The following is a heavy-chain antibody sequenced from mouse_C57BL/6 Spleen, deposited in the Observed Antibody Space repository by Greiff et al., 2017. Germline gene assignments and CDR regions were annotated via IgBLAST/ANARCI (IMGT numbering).Heavy chain of an antibody. CDR2: ISDGGSYT. Sequence: EVNVVESGGGLVKPGGSLKLSCAASGFTFSSYAMSWVRQTPEKRLEWVATISDGGSYTYYPDNVKGRFTISRDNAKNNLYLQMSHLKSEDTAMYYCARVVITTVVATKYFDVWGTGTTVTVSS. CDR3: ARVVITTVVATKYFDV. CDR1: GFTFSSYA. V-gene: IGHV5-4*03. D-gene: IGHD1-1*01. J-gene: IGHJ1*03.